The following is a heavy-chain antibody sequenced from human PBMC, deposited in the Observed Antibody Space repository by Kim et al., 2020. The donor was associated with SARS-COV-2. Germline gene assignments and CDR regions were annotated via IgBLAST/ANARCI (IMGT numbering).Heavy chain of an antibody. CDR3: AGEGFEWGGFDS. J-gene: IGHJ5*01. CDR1: GFNFRDQA. V-gene: IGHV3-49*03. CDR2: IRRTAHGGTA. Sequence: GGSLRLSCTTSGFNFRDQAMSWFRQTPGKGLEWLTFIRRTAHGGTAEYVTSVQGRFTISRDDSASIAYLQMDSLKTDDTAVYYCAGEGFEWGGFDSWGQGTLVTVSS. D-gene: IGHD3-9*01.